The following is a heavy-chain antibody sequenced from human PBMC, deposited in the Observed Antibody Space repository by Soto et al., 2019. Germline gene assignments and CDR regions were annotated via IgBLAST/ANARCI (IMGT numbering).Heavy chain of an antibody. Sequence: QVQLQESGPGLVKPSQTLSLTCAISGDSVSSNSAAWNWIRLSPSRGLEWLARTYHRSRWYNDYPVSVTSRITVNPHTSKSQFSLQLTSVTPEDTAVYYCAGTTSHQWYYMDVWGKGTTVTVSS. J-gene: IGHJ6*03. CDR2: TYHRSRWYN. V-gene: IGHV6-1*01. CDR1: GDSVSSNSAA. CDR3: AGTTSHQWYYMDV. D-gene: IGHD1-7*01.